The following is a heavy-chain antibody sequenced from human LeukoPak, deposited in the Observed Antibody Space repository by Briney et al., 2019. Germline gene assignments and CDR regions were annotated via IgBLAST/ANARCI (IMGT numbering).Heavy chain of an antibody. J-gene: IGHJ4*02. CDR1: GGSFSGYY. D-gene: IGHD2-15*01. Sequence: PSETLSLTCAVYGGSFSGYYWSWIRQPPGKGLEWLGEITHSGSTNYNPSLKSRVTISVDTSKNQFSLKLSSVTAADTAVYYCARSGAYCSGVSCYYSYWGQGTLVTVSS. CDR2: ITHSGST. CDR3: ARSGAYCSGVSCYYSY. V-gene: IGHV4-34*01.